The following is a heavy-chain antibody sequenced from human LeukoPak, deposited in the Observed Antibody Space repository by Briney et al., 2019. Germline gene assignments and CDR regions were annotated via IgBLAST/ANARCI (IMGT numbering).Heavy chain of an antibody. CDR3: ARDLGYLFDY. V-gene: IGHV3-33*08. J-gene: IGHJ4*02. D-gene: IGHD5-12*01. CDR1: KFTFSNYG. CDR2: IWHDGSNK. Sequence: PGGSLRLSCTASKFTFSNYGMHWVRQAPGKGLEWVAVIWHDGSNKYYADSVKGRFTISRDNSKNTLYLQMNSLRAEDTAVCYCARDLGYLFDYWGQGTLVTVSS.